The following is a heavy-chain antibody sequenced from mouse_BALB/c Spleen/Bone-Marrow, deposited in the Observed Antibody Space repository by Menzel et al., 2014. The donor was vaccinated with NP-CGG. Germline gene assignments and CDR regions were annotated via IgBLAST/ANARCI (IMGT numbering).Heavy chain of an antibody. J-gene: IGHJ3*01. D-gene: IGHD2-2*01. Sequence: VQLQQSGAELVKPGASVKLSCTASGFNIKDTYMHWVKQRPEQGLEWIGRIDPANGNTKYDPKFQGKATITADTSTNTAYLQLSSLTSEDTAVYYCARWLPLAYWGQGTLVTVSA. CDR1: GFNIKDTY. V-gene: IGHV14-3*02. CDR2: IDPANGNT. CDR3: ARWLPLAY.